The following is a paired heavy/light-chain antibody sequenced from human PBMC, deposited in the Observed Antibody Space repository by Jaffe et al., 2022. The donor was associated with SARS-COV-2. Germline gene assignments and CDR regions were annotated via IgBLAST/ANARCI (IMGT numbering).Heavy chain of an antibody. D-gene: IGHD2-2*01. Sequence: EVQLVESGGGLVKPGGSLRLSCVASGFSFSSYSMNWVRQAPGKGLEWVSCINYNSRSIYYADSVKGRFTISRDNAKNSLYLQMNSLRAEDTAVYYCAREPNHIGVPATLADYWGQGTLVTVSS. J-gene: IGHJ4*02. V-gene: IGHV3-21*01. CDR1: GFSFSSYS. CDR2: INYNSRSI. CDR3: AREPNHIGVPATLADY.
Light chain of an antibody. CDR1: QGIGTW. V-gene: IGKV1D-12*01. Sequence: DIRMTQFPSSVSASVGDRVTITCRASQGIGTWLAWYQQKPGKAPNLLIYGASKLQGGVPSRFSGSGSGTDFTLSISSLQPEDFATYYCQQANVFPSTFGPGTKVDI. CDR3: QQANVFPST. J-gene: IGKJ3*01. CDR2: GAS.